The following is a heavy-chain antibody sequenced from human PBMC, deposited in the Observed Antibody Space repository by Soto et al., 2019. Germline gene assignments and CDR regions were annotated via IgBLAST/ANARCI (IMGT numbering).Heavy chain of an antibody. CDR3: AKAKYSSRWWAVDY. D-gene: IGHD6-13*01. CDR2: NSASGGTT. Sequence: EVQLLESGDGFIQPGGSLRLSCAASGFTVGSYAMTWVRQAPGKGLEWVSSNSASGGTTYYADSVKGRFPISRDNSKNMLHLEMNSLRAEDTAVYYCAKAKYSSRWWAVDYWGQETLVTLSS. V-gene: IGHV3-23*01. CDR1: GFTVGSYA. J-gene: IGHJ4*02.